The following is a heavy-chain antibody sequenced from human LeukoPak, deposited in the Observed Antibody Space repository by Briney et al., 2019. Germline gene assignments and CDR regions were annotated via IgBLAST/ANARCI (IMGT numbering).Heavy chain of an antibody. J-gene: IGHJ4*02. CDR1: GGSISSYY. V-gene: IGHV4-59*01. CDR3: ARDGPAYYDSSGQLDY. CDR2: IYYSGST. Sequence: PSETLSLTCTVSGGSISSYYWSWIRQPPGKGLEWIGYIYYSGSTNYNPSLKSRVTISVDTSKNQFSLKLSSVTAADTAVYYCARDGPAYYDSSGQLDYWGQGTLVTVSS. D-gene: IGHD3-22*01.